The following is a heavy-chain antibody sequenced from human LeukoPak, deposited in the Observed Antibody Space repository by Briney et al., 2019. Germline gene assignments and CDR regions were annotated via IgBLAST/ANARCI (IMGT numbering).Heavy chain of an antibody. D-gene: IGHD4-23*01. CDR3: AKDHGYGGNSGRYFDY. CDR2: ISWNSGRI. CDR1: GFTFDDYA. J-gene: IGHJ4*02. Sequence: GGSLRLSCAASGFTFDDYAMHWVRQTPGKGLEWVSFISWNSGRIDYADSVKGRFTISRDNAKNSLYLQMNSLRADDTALYYCAKDHGYGGNSGRYFDYWGQGTLVTVSS. V-gene: IGHV3-9*01.